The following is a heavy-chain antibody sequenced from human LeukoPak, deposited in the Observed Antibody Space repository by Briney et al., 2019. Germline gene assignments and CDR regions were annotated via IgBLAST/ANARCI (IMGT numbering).Heavy chain of an antibody. Sequence: GGSLRLSCAASGFTVSSKYMSWVRQAPGKGLEWVANIKDDGSEKYHVDSMKGRFTISRDNAKNSLYLQMNSLRAEDTAVYYCARRLSGSYYAYFDCWGQGTLVTVSS. CDR2: IKDDGSEK. D-gene: IGHD1-26*01. J-gene: IGHJ4*02. CDR3: ARRLSGSYYAYFDC. CDR1: GFTVSSKY. V-gene: IGHV3-7*01.